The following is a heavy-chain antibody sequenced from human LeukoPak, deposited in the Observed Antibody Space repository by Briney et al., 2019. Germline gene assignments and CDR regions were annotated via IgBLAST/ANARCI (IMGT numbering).Heavy chain of an antibody. CDR3: ARERKDYAGYYGMDV. Sequence: SETLSLTCTVSGGSISSYYWSWIRQPPGKGLEWIGYIYYSGSTNYNPSLKSRVTISVDTSKNQFSLKLSSVTAADTAVYYCARERKDYAGYYGMDVWGQGTTVTVSS. D-gene: IGHD4-17*01. V-gene: IGHV4-59*01. CDR1: GGSISSYY. J-gene: IGHJ6*02. CDR2: IYYSGST.